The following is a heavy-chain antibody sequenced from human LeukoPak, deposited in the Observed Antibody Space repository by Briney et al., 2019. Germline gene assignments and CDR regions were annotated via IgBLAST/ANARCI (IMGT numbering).Heavy chain of an antibody. CDR1: GDSVSSITAA. V-gene: IGHV6-1*01. Sequence: SETLSLTCAISGDSVSSITAAWNWIRQSPSRGLEWLGRTYYRSKWYNDYAVSVRSRITINPDTSKNQFSLQLNSVTPEDTAVYYCTRQYSSGWSYYYGLDVWGQGTTVTVSS. D-gene: IGHD6-19*01. CDR3: TRQYSSGWSYYYGLDV. CDR2: TYYRSKWYN. J-gene: IGHJ6*02.